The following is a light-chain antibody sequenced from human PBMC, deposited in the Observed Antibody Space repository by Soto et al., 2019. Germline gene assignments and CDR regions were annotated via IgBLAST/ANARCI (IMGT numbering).Light chain of an antibody. CDR1: SSDVGGYNY. CDR3: SSYTSSSTLV. J-gene: IGLJ2*01. Sequence: LTQPASVSGSPGQSITISCTGTSSDVGGYNYVSWYQQHPGKAPKLMIYEVSNRPSGVSNRFSGSKSGNTASLTIPGLQAEDEADYYCSSYTSSSTLVFGGGTKLTVL. V-gene: IGLV2-14*01. CDR2: EVS.